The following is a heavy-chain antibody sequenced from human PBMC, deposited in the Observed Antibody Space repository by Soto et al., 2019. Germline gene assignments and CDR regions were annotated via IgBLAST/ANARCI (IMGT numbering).Heavy chain of an antibody. D-gene: IGHD6-13*01. CDR1: GFTFSSYD. V-gene: IGHV3-13*01. CDR3: ARGAGSXXXXXY. CDR2: IGTAGAR. Sequence: EVQLVESGGGLVQPGGSLRLYCAASGFTFSSYDMHWVRQATGKGLEWVSAIGTAGARYYPGSVKGRFTISRENAKNYLYLQMNSLXXXXXXXYYCARGAGSXXXXXYWGQG. J-gene: IGHJ4*02.